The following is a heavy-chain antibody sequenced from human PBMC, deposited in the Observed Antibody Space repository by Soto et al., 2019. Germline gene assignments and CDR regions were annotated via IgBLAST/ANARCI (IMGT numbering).Heavy chain of an antibody. CDR3: ARDAGAVAGPNGVDYFDY. D-gene: IGHD6-19*01. Sequence: GGSLRLSCAASGFTFSDYYMSWIRQAPGKGLEWVSYISSSSSYTDYADSVKGRFTISRDNAKNSLYLQMNSLRAEDTAVYYCARDAGAVAGPNGVDYFDYWGQGTLVTVSS. J-gene: IGHJ4*02. V-gene: IGHV3-11*06. CDR2: ISSSSSYT. CDR1: GFTFSDYY.